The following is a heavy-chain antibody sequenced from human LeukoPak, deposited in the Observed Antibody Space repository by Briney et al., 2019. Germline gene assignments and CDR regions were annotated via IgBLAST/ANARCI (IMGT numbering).Heavy chain of an antibody. CDR3: ARGGWDYYDSSGAPYYFDY. J-gene: IGHJ4*02. V-gene: IGHV4-34*01. Sequence: SETLSLTCAVYGGSFSGYYWSWIRLPPGKGLEWIGEINHSGSTNYNPSLKSRVTISVDTSKNQFSLKLSSVTAADTAVYYCARGGWDYYDSSGAPYYFDYWGQGTLVTVSS. CDR2: INHSGST. CDR1: GGSFSGYY. D-gene: IGHD3-22*01.